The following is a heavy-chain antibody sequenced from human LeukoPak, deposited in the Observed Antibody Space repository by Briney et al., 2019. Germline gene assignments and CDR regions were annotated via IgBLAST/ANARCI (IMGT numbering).Heavy chain of an antibody. D-gene: IGHD3-22*01. CDR1: GFTFTSSA. Sequence: SVKVSCKASGFTFTSSAVQWVRQARGQRLEWIGWIVVGSGNTNYAQKFQERVTITRDMSTSTAYMELSSLRSEDTAVYYCAAPNYYYDSSGPPETFDYWGQGTLVTVSS. V-gene: IGHV1-58*01. CDR2: IVVGSGNT. CDR3: AAPNYYYDSSGPPETFDY. J-gene: IGHJ4*02.